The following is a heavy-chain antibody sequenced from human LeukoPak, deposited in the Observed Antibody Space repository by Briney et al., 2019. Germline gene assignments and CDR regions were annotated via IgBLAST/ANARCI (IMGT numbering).Heavy chain of an antibody. CDR1: GFTFSSYW. D-gene: IGHD2-15*01. V-gene: IGHV3-7*03. CDR3: ARAPYCIGGSCRFDY. CDR2: IKQDGSEK. J-gene: IGHJ4*02. Sequence: AGGSLRLSCAASGFTFSSYWMSWVRQAPGKGLEWVANIKQDGSEKYYVDSVKGRFTISRDNAKNSLYLQMNSLRAEDTVVYYCARAPYCIGGSCRFDYWGQGTLVTVSS.